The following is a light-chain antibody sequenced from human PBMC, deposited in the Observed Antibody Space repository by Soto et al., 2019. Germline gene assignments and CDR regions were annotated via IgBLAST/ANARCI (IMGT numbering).Light chain of an antibody. CDR1: NIEVKS. CDR3: QVCDTTNPVI. V-gene: IGLV3-21*02. Sequence: SYELTQPPSVSVAPGQTARITCGGNNIEVKSVHWYQQKPGQAPVLVVYVVGDRTTGIPERFSGSKSGNTATLTTSRVEAGDEADYYCQVCDTTNPVIFGGGTKLTVL. CDR2: VVG. J-gene: IGLJ2*01.